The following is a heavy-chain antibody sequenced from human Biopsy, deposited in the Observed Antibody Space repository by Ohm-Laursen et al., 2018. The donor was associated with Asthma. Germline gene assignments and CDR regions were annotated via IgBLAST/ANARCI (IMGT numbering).Heavy chain of an antibody. D-gene: IGHD1-26*01. Sequence: SETLSLTWPVYGGSFSSNYWSWIRQTPGKGLEWLGDTHHSGITNYNPSLRSRLTLSVDTSKNQFSLRLTSVTAADTAVYYCARGSSSRLSQWELLVSGGKRAHSYYGMDVWGQGTTVTVSS. V-gene: IGHV4-34*01. CDR3: ARGSSSRLSQWELLVSGGKRAHSYYGMDV. CDR1: GGSFSSNY. CDR2: THHSGIT. J-gene: IGHJ6*02.